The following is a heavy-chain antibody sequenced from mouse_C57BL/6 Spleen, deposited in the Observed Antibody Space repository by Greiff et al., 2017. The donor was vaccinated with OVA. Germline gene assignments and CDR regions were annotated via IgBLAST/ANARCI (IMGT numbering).Heavy chain of an antibody. D-gene: IGHD4-1*01. CDR1: GYTFTSYW. CDR2: IHPNSGST. CDR3: ARGIISNWDSYYFDY. Sequence: QVQLQQPGAELVKPGASVKLSCKASGYTFTSYWMHWVKQRPGQGLEWIGMIHPNSGSTNYNEKFKSKATLTVDKSSSTAYMQLSSLTSEDSAVYYCARGIISNWDSYYFDYWGQGTTLTVSS. J-gene: IGHJ2*01. V-gene: IGHV1-64*01.